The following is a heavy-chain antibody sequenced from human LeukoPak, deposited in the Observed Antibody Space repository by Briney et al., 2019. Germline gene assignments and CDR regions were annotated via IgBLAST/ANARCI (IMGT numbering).Heavy chain of an antibody. D-gene: IGHD3-3*01. CDR3: ARGSPTYYDFWSGPPSIEIFDY. CDR2: ISYDGSNK. V-gene: IGHV3-30-3*01. Sequence: PGGSLRLSCAASGFTFSSYAMHWVRQAPGKGLEWVAVISYDGSNKYYADSVKGRFTISRDNSKNTLYLQMNSLRAEDTAVYYCARGSPTYYDFWSGPPSIEIFDYWGQGTLVTVSS. J-gene: IGHJ4*02. CDR1: GFTFSSYA.